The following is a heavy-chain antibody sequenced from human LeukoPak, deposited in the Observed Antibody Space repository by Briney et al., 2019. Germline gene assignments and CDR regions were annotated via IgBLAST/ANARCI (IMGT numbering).Heavy chain of an antibody. CDR1: GFTFSNYR. V-gene: IGHV3-30*18. CDR3: AKDTDYGDHTVDY. J-gene: IGHJ4*02. D-gene: IGHD4-17*01. Sequence: PGRSLRLSCAASGFTFSNYRMHWVRQAPGKGLEWVAIISYDGSSKYYADSVKGRFTISRDNSKNALYLQMNSLRPEDTAVYYCAKDTDYGDHTVDYWGQGTLVTVSS. CDR2: ISYDGSSK.